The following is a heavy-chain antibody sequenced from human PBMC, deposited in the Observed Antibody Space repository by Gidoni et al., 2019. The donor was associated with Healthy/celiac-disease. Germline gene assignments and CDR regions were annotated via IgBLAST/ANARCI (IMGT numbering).Heavy chain of an antibody. V-gene: IGHV4-59*08. D-gene: IGHD3-22*01. CDR3: ARTTYYYDSSGYYNDY. CDR2: IYYSGST. Sequence: QVQLQESGPGLVKPSETLSLTCTVSGGSISSYYWSWIRQPPGKGLEWIGYIYYSGSTNYNPSLKSRVTISVDTSKNQFSLKLSSVTAADTAVYYCARTTYYYDSSGYYNDYWGQGTLVTVSS. J-gene: IGHJ4*02. CDR1: GGSISSYY.